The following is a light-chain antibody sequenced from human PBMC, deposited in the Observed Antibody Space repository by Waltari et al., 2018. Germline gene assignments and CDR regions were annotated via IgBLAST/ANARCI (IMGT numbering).Light chain of an antibody. CDR2: DVS. Sequence: DVGGYNYVSWYQQHPGKAPKFMIYDVSKRPSGVPDRFSGSKSGNTASLTISGLQAEDEADYYCCSYAGSYTLFGGGTKLTVL. CDR1: DVGGYNY. V-gene: IGLV2-11*03. CDR3: CSYAGSYTL. J-gene: IGLJ2*01.